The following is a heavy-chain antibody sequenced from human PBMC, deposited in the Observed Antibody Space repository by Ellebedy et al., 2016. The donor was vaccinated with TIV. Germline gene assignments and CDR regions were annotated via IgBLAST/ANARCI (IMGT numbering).Heavy chain of an antibody. J-gene: IGHJ5*02. D-gene: IGHD3-10*01. Sequence: AASVKVSCKASGYTFTSYAMHWVRQAPGQRLEWMGWINAGNGSTKSSQKFQGRVTITRDTSAGTAYMELSSLRSEDTAVYYCAGIAGVRFDTWGQGTLVSVSS. CDR1: GYTFTSYA. CDR2: INAGNGST. CDR3: AGIAGVRFDT. V-gene: IGHV1-3*01.